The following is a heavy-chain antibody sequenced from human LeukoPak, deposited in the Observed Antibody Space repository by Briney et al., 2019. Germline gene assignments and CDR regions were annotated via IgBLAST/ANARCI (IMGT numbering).Heavy chain of an antibody. CDR2: ISSSSSTI. J-gene: IGHJ6*02. D-gene: IGHD3-22*01. CDR1: GFTFSSYS. V-gene: IGHV3-48*02. Sequence: AGTSLTLSCAASGFTFSSYSMNWVRQAPGKGLEWVSYISSSSSTIYYADSVKGRFTISRDNAKNSLYLQMNSLRDEDTAVYYCARDLVSSGCFTSGMDVWGQGTTVTVSS. CDR3: ARDLVSSGCFTSGMDV.